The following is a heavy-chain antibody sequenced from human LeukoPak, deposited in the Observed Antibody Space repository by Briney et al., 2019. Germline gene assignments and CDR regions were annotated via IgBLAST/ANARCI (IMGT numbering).Heavy chain of an antibody. CDR2: VSYTSSYI. CDR1: GFTFSDYT. J-gene: IGHJ6*02. Sequence: GGSLRLSCAGSGFTFSDYTMNRVRQAPGKGLEWVSSVSYTSSYIYNADSLKGRFTISRDNAKNSLYLQMNSLRAEDTAVYFCAREDLYYAMDVWGPGTTVTVSS. CDR3: AREDLYYAMDV. V-gene: IGHV3-21*01.